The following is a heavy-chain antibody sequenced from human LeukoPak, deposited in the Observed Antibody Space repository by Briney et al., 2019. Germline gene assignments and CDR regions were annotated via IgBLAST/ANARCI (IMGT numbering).Heavy chain of an antibody. CDR1: GFTFSSYA. V-gene: IGHV3-30-3*01. Sequence: GGSLRLSCAASGFTFSSYAMHWVRQAPGKGLEWVAVISYDGNNKYYADSVKGRFTISRDNSKNTLYLQMNSLRAEDTAVYYCAVWRTCFDYWGQGTLVTVSS. D-gene: IGHD1-7*01. CDR3: AVWRTCFDY. CDR2: ISYDGNNK. J-gene: IGHJ4*02.